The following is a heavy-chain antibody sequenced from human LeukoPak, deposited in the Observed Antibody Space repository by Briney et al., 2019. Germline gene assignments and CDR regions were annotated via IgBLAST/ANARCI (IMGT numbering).Heavy chain of an antibody. D-gene: IGHD6-19*01. V-gene: IGHV1-2*02. CDR3: ARGNLAGTFPLSSRYYYYYYMDV. J-gene: IGHJ6*03. Sequence: ASVKVSCKASGYTFTGYYMHWVRQAPGQGLEWMGWINPNSGGTNYAQKFQGRVTMTRDTSISTAYMELNRLRSDDTAVYYCARGNLAGTFPLSSRYYYYYYMDVWGKGTTVTVSS. CDR1: GYTFTGYY. CDR2: INPNSGGT.